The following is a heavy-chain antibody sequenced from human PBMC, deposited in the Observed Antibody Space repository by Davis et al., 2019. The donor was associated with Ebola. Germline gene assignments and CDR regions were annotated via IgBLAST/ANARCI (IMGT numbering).Heavy chain of an antibody. Sequence: SGPTLVKPTQTLTLTCTFSGFPLSTSGVGVGWIRQPPGKALEWLALIYWDDDKRYSPSLKRRLTITKDTSKSQVVLTMTNMDPVDTATYYCARIASVSWGLDVWGQGTTVTVSS. V-gene: IGHV2-5*02. D-gene: IGHD3-16*01. J-gene: IGHJ6*02. CDR3: ARIASVSWGLDV. CDR2: IYWDDDK. CDR1: GFPLSTSGVG.